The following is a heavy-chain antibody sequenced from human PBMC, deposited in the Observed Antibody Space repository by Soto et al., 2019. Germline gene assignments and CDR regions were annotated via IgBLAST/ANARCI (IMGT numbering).Heavy chain of an antibody. D-gene: IGHD6-13*01. CDR1: GFTFSTDA. CDR2: ISGSGGNT. J-gene: IGHJ4*02. CDR3: ARRSSSWYFDD. Sequence: GGSLRLSCAASGFTFSTDAMSWFRQAPGKGLEWVSTISGSGGNTYYADSVKGRFTISRDNSKNTLNLQMNSLRAEDTAVYYCARRSSSWYFDDWGQGTRVTVAS. V-gene: IGHV3-23*01.